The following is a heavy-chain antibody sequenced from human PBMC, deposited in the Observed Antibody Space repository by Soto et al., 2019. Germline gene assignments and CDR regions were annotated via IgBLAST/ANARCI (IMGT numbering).Heavy chain of an antibody. J-gene: IGHJ4*02. V-gene: IGHV3-23*01. D-gene: IGHD6-13*01. CDR3: AKFTKLVPFDS. CDR1: GFTCTSYA. CDR2: ISGSGGST. Sequence: GGSLRLSCAASGFTCTSYAMSWVRQAPGKGLEWVSAISGSGGSTYYADSVKGRFTISRDNSKNTLYLQMNSLRAEDTAVYYCAKFTKLVPFDSRGQGTLVTVSS.